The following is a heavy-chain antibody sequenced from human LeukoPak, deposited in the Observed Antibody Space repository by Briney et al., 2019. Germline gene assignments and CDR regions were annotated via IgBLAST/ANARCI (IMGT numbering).Heavy chain of an antibody. J-gene: IGHJ3*02. D-gene: IGHD6-13*01. CDR3: AKPRYSSSWSGPDAFDI. CDR2: ISWNSGSI. CDR1: GFTFDDYA. V-gene: IGHV3-9*01. Sequence: GGSLRLSCAASGFTFDDYAMHWVRQAPGKGLEWVSGISWNSGSIGYADSVKGRFTISRDNAKNSLYLQMNSLRAEDTALYYCAKPRYSSSWSGPDAFDIWGQGTMVTVSS.